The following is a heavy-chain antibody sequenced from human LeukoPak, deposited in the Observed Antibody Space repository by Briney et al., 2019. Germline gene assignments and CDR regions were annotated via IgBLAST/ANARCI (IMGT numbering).Heavy chain of an antibody. Sequence: ASVKVSCKASGYTFTDYYMHWVRQAPGQGLEWMGRINPNSGGTNYAQKFQGRVTMTRDTSISTAYMGLSRLRSDDTAVYYCARAPFYDSSRVDFDYWGQGTLVTVSS. V-gene: IGHV1-2*06. CDR1: GYTFTDYY. CDR2: INPNSGGT. CDR3: ARAPFYDSSRVDFDY. D-gene: IGHD3-22*01. J-gene: IGHJ4*02.